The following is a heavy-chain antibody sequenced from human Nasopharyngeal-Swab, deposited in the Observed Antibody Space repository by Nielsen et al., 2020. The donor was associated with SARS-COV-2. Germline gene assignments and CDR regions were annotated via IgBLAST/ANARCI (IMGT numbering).Heavy chain of an antibody. CDR3: ARNGLDYDFWSAYFMAV. D-gene: IGHD3-3*01. Sequence: LTSAASVFAFNNYNFNWVCQAPRKGREWVSSISSIRSYIYYADSVKGRFTISRDNPKNPLYLQMNSLRAEETAVYYCARNGLDYDFWSAYFMAVWGQGTTVTVSS. J-gene: IGHJ6*02. CDR1: VFAFNNYN. CDR2: ISSIRSYI. V-gene: IGHV3-21*01.